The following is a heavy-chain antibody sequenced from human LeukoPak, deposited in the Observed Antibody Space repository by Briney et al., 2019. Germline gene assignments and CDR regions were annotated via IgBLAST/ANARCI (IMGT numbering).Heavy chain of an antibody. CDR3: ALTIFGVVFAFDI. D-gene: IGHD3-3*01. V-gene: IGHV4-61*02. J-gene: IGHJ3*02. CDR1: GGSISSGSYY. Sequence: SQTLSLTCTVSGGSISSGSYYWSWIRQPAGKGLEWIGRIYTSGSTNYNPSLKSRVTISVDTSKNHFSLNLNSVTAADTAVYYCALTIFGVVFAFDIWGQGTMVTVSS. CDR2: IYTSGST.